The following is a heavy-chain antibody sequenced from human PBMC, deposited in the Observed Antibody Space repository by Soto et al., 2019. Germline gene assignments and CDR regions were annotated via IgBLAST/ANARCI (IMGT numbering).Heavy chain of an antibody. CDR3: ARDGRHYYDSSGYYYFDY. V-gene: IGHV4-31*03. CDR1: GGSISSGGYY. Sequence: LSLTCTVSGGSISSGGYYWSWIRQHPGKGLEWIGYIYYSGSTYYNPSLKSRVTISVDTSKNQFSLKLSSVTAADTAAYYCARDGRHYYDSSGYYYFDYWGQGTLVTVSS. D-gene: IGHD3-22*01. CDR2: IYYSGST. J-gene: IGHJ4*02.